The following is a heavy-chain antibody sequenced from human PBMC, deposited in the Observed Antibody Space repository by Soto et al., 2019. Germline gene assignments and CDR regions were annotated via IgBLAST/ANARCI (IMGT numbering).Heavy chain of an antibody. J-gene: IGHJ4*02. CDR2: ISGSGGST. CDR3: AKDLGYCRGGSCYSFDY. D-gene: IGHD2-15*01. CDR1: GFTFSSYA. V-gene: IGHV3-23*01. Sequence: GGSLRLSCAASGFTFSSYAMSWVRQAPGKGLEWVSAISGSGGSTYYADSVKGRFTISRDNSKNTLYLQMNSLRAEDTAVYYCAKDLGYCRGGSCYSFDYWGQGTLVTVSS.